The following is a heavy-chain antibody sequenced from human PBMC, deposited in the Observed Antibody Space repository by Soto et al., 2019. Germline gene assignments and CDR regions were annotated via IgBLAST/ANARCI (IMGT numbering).Heavy chain of an antibody. Sequence: PGGSLRLSCAASGFTLSSYAMHWVRQAPGKGLEWVAVISYDGSNKYYADSVKGRFTISRDNSKNTLYLQMNSLRAEDTAVYYCKSGYQSDAFDIWGPGTMVTV. CDR2: ISYDGSNK. D-gene: IGHD3-22*01. V-gene: IGHV3-30-3*01. CDR1: GFTLSSYA. CDR3: KSGYQSDAFDI. J-gene: IGHJ3*02.